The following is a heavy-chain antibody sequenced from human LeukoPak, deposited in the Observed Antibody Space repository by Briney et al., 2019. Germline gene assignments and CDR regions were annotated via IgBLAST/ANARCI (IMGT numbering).Heavy chain of an antibody. D-gene: IGHD7-27*01. Sequence: PSETLSLTCTVSGGSISSSSYYWSWIRQPPGKGLEWIGYIYYSGSTNYNPSLKSRVTISVDTSKNQFSLKLSSVTAADTAVYYCARDWGLDYWGQGTLVTVSS. CDR2: IYYSGST. J-gene: IGHJ4*02. V-gene: IGHV4-61*01. CDR3: ARDWGLDY. CDR1: GGSISSSSYY.